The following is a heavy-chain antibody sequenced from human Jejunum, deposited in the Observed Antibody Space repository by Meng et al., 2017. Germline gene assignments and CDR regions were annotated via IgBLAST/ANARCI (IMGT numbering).Heavy chain of an antibody. CDR1: ELTVSDYH. CDR2: ISNSDSTV. CDR3: ARGLMGRCLHFRETIPSD. V-gene: IGHV3-11*04. Sequence: GGSLRLSCVDSELTVSDYHINWVRQAPGKGLESVSHISNSDSTVYHADSLKGRFTISRVNAKQSLHLQMKSLRADDTVVFSCARGLMGRCLHFRETIPSDWGLGTLVTVSS. J-gene: IGHJ4*02. D-gene: IGHD4-17*01.